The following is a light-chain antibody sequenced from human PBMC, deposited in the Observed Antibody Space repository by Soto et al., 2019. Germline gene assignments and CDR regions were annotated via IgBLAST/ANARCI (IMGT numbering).Light chain of an antibody. Sequence: EIVMTQSPATLSVSPGERATLSSRASQSVSSNLAWYQQKPGQAPRLLIYGASTRAAGIPARFSGSGSGTEFTLTIRSLQSEDFAVYYCQQYNNWPQWTFGQGTKVDIK. CDR1: QSVSSN. J-gene: IGKJ1*01. CDR3: QQYNNWPQWT. CDR2: GAS. V-gene: IGKV3-15*01.